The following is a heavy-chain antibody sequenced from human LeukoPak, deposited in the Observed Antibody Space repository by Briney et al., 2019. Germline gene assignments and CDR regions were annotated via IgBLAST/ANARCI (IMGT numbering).Heavy chain of an antibody. CDR3: ARETSQKGAHYMDV. J-gene: IGHJ6*03. Sequence: PSETLSLTCSVSGGSISSGAYYWGWIRQPPGKGLAWIGTIYYSGNTYYNPSLKSRVTISVDTSKNQFSLKLSSVTAADTAVYYCARETSQKGAHYMDVWGKGTTVTISS. CDR2: IYYSGNT. D-gene: IGHD3-16*01. CDR1: GGSISSGAYY. V-gene: IGHV4-39*07.